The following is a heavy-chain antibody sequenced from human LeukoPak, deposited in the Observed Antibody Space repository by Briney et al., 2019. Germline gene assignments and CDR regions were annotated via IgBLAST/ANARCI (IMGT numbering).Heavy chain of an antibody. CDR1: GDSISRSDW. Sequence: SDTLSLTCAVSGDSISRSDWWAWIRQPPGKGLEWLGNIYYSGRIYHNPSLQTRVIMSVGSSKNQFSLRLGSVTAMDTAVYYCAKTRSGTYYGDSFDIWGQGILVIVSS. D-gene: IGHD1-26*01. J-gene: IGHJ3*02. V-gene: IGHV4-28*05. CDR3: AKTRSGTYYGDSFDI. CDR2: IYYSGRI.